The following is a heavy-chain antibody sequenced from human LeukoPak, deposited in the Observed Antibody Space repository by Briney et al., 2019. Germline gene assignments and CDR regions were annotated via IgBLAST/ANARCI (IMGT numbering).Heavy chain of an antibody. Sequence: PGGSLRLSCAASGFTFSSYGMHWVRQAPGKGLEWVAFIRYDGSNKYYADSVKGRFTISRDNSKNTLYLQMNRLRAEDTAVYYCVKDPYEYCGGDCYLDYFDYWGQGTLVTVSS. V-gene: IGHV3-30*02. J-gene: IGHJ4*02. CDR3: VKDPYEYCGGDCYLDYFDY. CDR1: GFTFSSYG. D-gene: IGHD2-21*01. CDR2: IRYDGSNK.